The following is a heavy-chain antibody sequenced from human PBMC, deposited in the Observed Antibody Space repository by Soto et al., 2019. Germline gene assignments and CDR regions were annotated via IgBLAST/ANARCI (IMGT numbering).Heavy chain of an antibody. J-gene: IGHJ4*02. CDR1: GGSISSYY. V-gene: IGHV4-59*08. CDR3: ARHAEAAYDY. Sequence: PSETLSLTCTAPGGSISSYYWSWIRQPPGKGLEWIGYIYYSGSTNYNPSLKSRVTISVDTSKNQFSLKLSSVTAADTAVYYCARHAEAAYDYWGQGTLVTVSS. CDR2: IYYSGST. D-gene: IGHD6-13*01.